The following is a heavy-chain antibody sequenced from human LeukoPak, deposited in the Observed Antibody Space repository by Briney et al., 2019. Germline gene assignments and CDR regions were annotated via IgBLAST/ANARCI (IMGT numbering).Heavy chain of an antibody. D-gene: IGHD3-3*01. Sequence: PSETLSLTCTVSGGSISSGNYHWSWIRQPAGKGLEWIGHIYTSGSTNYNPSLKSRVTISVDTSKNQFSLKLSSVTAADTAVYYCAREGYDSLWGQGTLVTVSS. V-gene: IGHV4-61*09. J-gene: IGHJ4*02. CDR2: IYTSGST. CDR3: AREGYDSL. CDR1: GGSISSGNYH.